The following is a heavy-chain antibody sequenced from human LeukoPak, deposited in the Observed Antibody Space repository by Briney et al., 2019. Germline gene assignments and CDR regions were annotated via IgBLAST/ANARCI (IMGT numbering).Heavy chain of an antibody. D-gene: IGHD6-19*01. CDR2: ISASSGST. CDR1: GGSISSGGYY. V-gene: IGHV3-23*01. CDR3: AKDSWQWLEVRHFDY. J-gene: IGHJ4*02. Sequence: ETLSLTCTVSGGSISSGGYYWSWVRQSPGEGLEWVSSISASSGSTYYADSVKGRFTISRDNSQNTLYLQMNSLRAEDTAVYYCAKDSWQWLEVRHFDYWGQGTLVTVSS.